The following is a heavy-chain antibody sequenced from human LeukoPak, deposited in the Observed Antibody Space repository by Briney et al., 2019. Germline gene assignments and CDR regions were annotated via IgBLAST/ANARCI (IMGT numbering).Heavy chain of an antibody. J-gene: IGHJ4*02. CDR2: IYYSGST. CDR1: GGSISSYGYY. D-gene: IGHD5-24*01. CDR3: ASNRVGYNFYYFDY. V-gene: IGHV4-31*01. Sequence: SETLSLTCTVSGGSISSYGYYWSWIPQHPGKDLEWIVYIYYSGSTYYNPSLKSLITISVGPSKNQFSLKLSSVTAADTAVYYCASNRVGYNFYYFDYWGQGTLVTVSS.